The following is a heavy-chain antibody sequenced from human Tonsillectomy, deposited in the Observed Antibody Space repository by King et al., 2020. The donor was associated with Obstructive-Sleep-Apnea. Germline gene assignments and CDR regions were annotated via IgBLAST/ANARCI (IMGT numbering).Heavy chain of an antibody. CDR2: ISPYNGNT. D-gene: IGHD4-11*01. J-gene: IGHJ6*02. CDR3: ARDPPPYSKDYYGMDV. CDR1: GYTFTNYG. V-gene: IGHV1-18*01. Sequence: QLVQSGAEVKKPGASVKVSCKASGYTFTNYGISWVRQAPGPGLEWMGWISPYNGNTYYAQNLQGRVTMTTDTSTSTAYMELRSLRSDDTAVYYCARDPPPYSKDYYGMDVWGQGTTVTVSS.